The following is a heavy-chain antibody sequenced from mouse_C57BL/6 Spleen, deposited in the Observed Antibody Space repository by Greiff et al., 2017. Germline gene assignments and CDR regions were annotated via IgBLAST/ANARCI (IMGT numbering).Heavy chain of an antibody. Sequence: QVQLQQSGPELVKPGASVKISCKASGYAFSSSWMNWVKQRPGKGLEWIGRIYPGDGDTNYNGKFKGKATLSADKSSSTAYMQLSSLTSEDSAVYFCARSATVVATRNYYAMDYGGQGTSVTVSS. V-gene: IGHV1-82*01. CDR3: ARSATVVATRNYYAMDY. D-gene: IGHD1-1*01. CDR1: GYAFSSSW. J-gene: IGHJ4*01. CDR2: IYPGDGDT.